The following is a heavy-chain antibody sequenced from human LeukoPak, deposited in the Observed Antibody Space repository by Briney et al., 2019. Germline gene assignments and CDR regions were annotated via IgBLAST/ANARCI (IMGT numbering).Heavy chain of an antibody. Sequence: TSETLSLTCTVSGYSISSGYYWGWIRQPPGKGLEWIGNIFHSGSTYYNPSLISRVTISVDTSKNQFSLKLNSVTAADTAVYYCASLDSNGRNYYDYWGQGTLVTVSS. CDR3: ASLDSNGRNYYDY. CDR2: IFHSGST. J-gene: IGHJ4*02. D-gene: IGHD5-18*01. V-gene: IGHV4-38-2*02. CDR1: GYSISSGYY.